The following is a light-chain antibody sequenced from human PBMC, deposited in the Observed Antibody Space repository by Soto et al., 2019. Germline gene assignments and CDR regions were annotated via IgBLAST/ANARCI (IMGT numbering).Light chain of an antibody. CDR3: QQSHSKPLN. CDR1: QSISSY. CDR2: AAS. Sequence: DIQMTQSPSSLSASVVDRVTITCRASQSISSYLNWYQQKPGKAPKLLIYAASSLQSGVPSRFSGSGSGTDFFLTISSLQPEDFAVYYCQQSHSKPLNCGGGTKVDIK. V-gene: IGKV1-39*01. J-gene: IGKJ4*01.